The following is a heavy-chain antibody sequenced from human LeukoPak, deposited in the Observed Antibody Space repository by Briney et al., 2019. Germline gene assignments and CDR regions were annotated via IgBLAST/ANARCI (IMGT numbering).Heavy chain of an antibody. CDR3: ARFCGGGSCVDY. D-gene: IGHD2-15*01. Sequence: SETLSLTCTVSGGSISSYYWTWIRQPPGKGLEWIGYIYYSGSTNYNPSLKSRVTMSVDSSKNQFSLKLSSVTAADTAVYYCARFCGGGSCVDYWGQGTLVTVSA. CDR2: IYYSGST. CDR1: GGSISSYY. J-gene: IGHJ4*02. V-gene: IGHV4-59*08.